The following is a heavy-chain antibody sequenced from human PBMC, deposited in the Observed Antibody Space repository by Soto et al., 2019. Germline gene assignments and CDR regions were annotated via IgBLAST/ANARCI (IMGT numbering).Heavy chain of an antibody. CDR2: IYYSGNT. J-gene: IGHJ5*02. CDR3: ARLSGSWQSGFDP. V-gene: IGHV4-31*03. CDR1: GGSISSNDFY. Sequence: QVQLQESGPGLVKPSQTLSLTCIVSGGSISSNDFYWSWIRQHPGKGLEWIGYIYYSGNTYYNPSLKTRVTILVATSKIQFSLKVSSVTAADTAVYYCARLSGSWQSGFDPWGQGTLVTVSS. D-gene: IGHD6-13*01.